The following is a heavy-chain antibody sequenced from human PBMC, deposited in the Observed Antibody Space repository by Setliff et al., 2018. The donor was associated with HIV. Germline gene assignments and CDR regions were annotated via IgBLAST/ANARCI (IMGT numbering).Heavy chain of an antibody. Sequence: ASVKVSCKASGYTFTTYSIHWVRQAPGQGLEWMGRIAPNSGDTKYAQKFEGRVTVTRDTSINTVYMEVSSLRSDDTAVYYCSRDVGVPGRGNALDYWGQGTQVTVSS. CDR2: IAPNSGDT. J-gene: IGHJ4*02. D-gene: IGHD1-26*01. V-gene: IGHV1-2*06. CDR1: GYTFTTYS. CDR3: SRDVGVPGRGNALDY.